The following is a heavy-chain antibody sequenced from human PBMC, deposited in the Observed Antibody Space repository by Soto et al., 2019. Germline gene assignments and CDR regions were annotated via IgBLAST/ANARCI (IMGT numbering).Heavy chain of an antibody. D-gene: IGHD3-10*01. CDR3: ARDREGSGSYPDYYYYYMDV. J-gene: IGHJ6*03. V-gene: IGHV1-69*04. Sequence: SVKVSCKASGGTFSSYTISWVRQAPGQGLEWMGRIIPILGIANYAQKFQGRVTITADKSTSTAYMELSSLRSEDTAVYYCARDREGSGSYPDYYYYYMDVRGKGTTVTVSS. CDR1: GGTFSSYT. CDR2: IIPILGIA.